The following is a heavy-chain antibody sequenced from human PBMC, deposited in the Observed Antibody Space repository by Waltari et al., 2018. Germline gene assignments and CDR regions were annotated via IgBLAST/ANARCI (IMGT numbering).Heavy chain of an antibody. Sequence: QLQLQESGPGLVKPSETLSLTCTVSGGSISSSSYYWGWIRQPPGKGLEWIGSIYYSGGTYYNPSLKSRVTISVDTSKNQFSLKLSSVTAADTAVYYCARPYSSSSKLVPDAFDIWGQGTMVTVSS. D-gene: IGHD6-6*01. J-gene: IGHJ3*02. CDR2: IYYSGGT. CDR1: GGSISSSSYY. CDR3: ARPYSSSSKLVPDAFDI. V-gene: IGHV4-39*01.